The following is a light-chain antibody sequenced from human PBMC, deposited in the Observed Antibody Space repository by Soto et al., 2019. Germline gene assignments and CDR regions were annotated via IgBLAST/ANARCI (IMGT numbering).Light chain of an antibody. CDR1: QTISSW. J-gene: IGKJ1*01. V-gene: IGKV1-5*03. CDR3: QHYNSYSEA. Sequence: DIQMTQSPSTLSGSVGDRVTITCRASQTISSWLAWYQQKPGKAPKLLIYKASTLKSGVPSRFSGSGSGTEFTLTIXXXXXXXXATYYCQHYNSYSEAFGQGTKVELX. CDR2: KAS.